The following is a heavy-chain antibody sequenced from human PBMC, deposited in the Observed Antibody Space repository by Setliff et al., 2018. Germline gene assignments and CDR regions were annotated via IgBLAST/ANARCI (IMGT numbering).Heavy chain of an antibody. V-gene: IGHV4-38-2*02. D-gene: IGHD1-20*01. CDR3: ARDGNTWNDLDY. J-gene: IGHJ4*01. CDR1: VYSSSSGYI. Sequence: PSETLSLTCTVSVYSSSSGYIWGWIRQPPGKGLEWVGNIGHTGSINYNPSLKSRLTISRDTSTNSLYLQMNSLRVEDTALYYCARDGNTWNDLDYWGHGTLVTVS. CDR2: IGHTGSI.